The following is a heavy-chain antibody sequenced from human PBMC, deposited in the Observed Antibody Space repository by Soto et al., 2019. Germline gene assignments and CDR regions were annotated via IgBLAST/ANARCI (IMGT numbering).Heavy chain of an antibody. CDR2: FSGSGDST. J-gene: IGHJ4*02. CDR1: GSTFSNYA. CDR3: ARDAGELPVVTVGVFVF. V-gene: IGHV3-23*01. Sequence: GSLLLTCSASGSTFSNYAMSWVRQAPGKGLEWVSAFSGSGDSTFYADSVKGRFTVSRDNSKKTLYLQLKSLRDEDTAVYYCARDAGELPVVTVGVFVFWGRGTLVTVYS. D-gene: IGHD3-16*02.